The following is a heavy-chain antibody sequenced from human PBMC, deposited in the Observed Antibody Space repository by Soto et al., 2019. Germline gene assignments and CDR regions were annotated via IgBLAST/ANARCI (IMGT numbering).Heavy chain of an antibody. V-gene: IGHV3-30*18. CDR2: VSYDGTKE. CDR3: AKGRGYGSGSFHPCYFES. Sequence: QVQLLQSGGGVVQPGGSLRLSCAASGFVFSAYGMHWVRQAPGKGLGWVALVSYDGTKEFYADSVRGRFTIYRDNSKNTVYLQMNSLGTEDTGVYYCAKGRGYGSGSFHPCYFESWGQGTLVTVSS. J-gene: IGHJ4*02. D-gene: IGHD3-10*01. CDR1: GFVFSAYG.